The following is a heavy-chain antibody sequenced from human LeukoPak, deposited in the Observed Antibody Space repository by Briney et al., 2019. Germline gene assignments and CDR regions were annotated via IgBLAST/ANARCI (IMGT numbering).Heavy chain of an antibody. V-gene: IGHV3-23*01. CDR3: AKAPVTTCSGAYCYPFDY. CDR1: GFTLSSYD. Sequence: QAGGSLRLSCAASGFTLSSYDMSWVRQGPGKGLEWVSAISVSGNTYHADSVKGRFTISRDSSKNTLYLQMDSLRAGDAAVYYCAKAPVTTCSGAYCYPFDYWSQGTLVTVSS. D-gene: IGHD2-15*01. CDR2: ISVSGNT. J-gene: IGHJ4*02.